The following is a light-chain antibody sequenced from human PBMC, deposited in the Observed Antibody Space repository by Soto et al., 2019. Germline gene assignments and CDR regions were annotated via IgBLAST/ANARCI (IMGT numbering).Light chain of an antibody. CDR2: EAS. J-gene: IGKJ5*01. CDR3: QQYGSSPIT. Sequence: DIVLTQSPGTLSLSPGERATISCRASHSVTRYVAWYQQQPGQAHRLLISEASGRATGIPERFSGSGSETDFSLTSNMLAPEDVAVYFCQQYGSSPITFGQGTRLEIK. V-gene: IGKV3-20*01. CDR1: HSVTRY.